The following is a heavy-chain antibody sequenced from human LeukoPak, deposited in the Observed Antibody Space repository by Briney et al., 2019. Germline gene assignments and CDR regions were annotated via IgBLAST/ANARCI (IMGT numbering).Heavy chain of an antibody. CDR1: GFTFSSYS. V-gene: IGHV3-21*01. CDR2: ISSSSSYI. Sequence: GGSLRLSCAASGFTFSSYSMNWVRQAPAKGLEWVSSISSSSSYIYYADSVKGRFTISRDNAKNSLYLQMNSLRAEDTAVYYCARDGGYSYGYPLDYWGQGTLVTVSS. CDR3: ARDGGYSYGYPLDY. J-gene: IGHJ4*02. D-gene: IGHD5-18*01.